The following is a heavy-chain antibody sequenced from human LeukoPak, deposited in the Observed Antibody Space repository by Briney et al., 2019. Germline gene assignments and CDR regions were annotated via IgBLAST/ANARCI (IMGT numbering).Heavy chain of an antibody. CDR3: ARDSGIAAAAHYYYYYMDV. CDR2: IYYSGST. CDR1: GGSISSSSYY. J-gene: IGHJ6*03. D-gene: IGHD6-13*01. Sequence: SETLSLTCTVSGGSISSSSYYWGWIRQPPGKGLEWIGSIYYSGSTYYNPSLKSRVTISVDTSKNQFSLNLSSVTAADTAVYYCARDSGIAAAAHYYYYYMDVWGKGTTVTVSS. V-gene: IGHV4-39*07.